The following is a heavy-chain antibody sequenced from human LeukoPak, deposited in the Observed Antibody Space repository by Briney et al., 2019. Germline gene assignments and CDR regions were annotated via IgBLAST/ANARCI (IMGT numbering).Heavy chain of an antibody. Sequence: PSETLSLTCAVSGASISSSIHYWGWVRQPPGKGLEWIGSVYYSGGTYYNPSLESRLTISVDTSNNRFSLKLKSVTAADTAVFYCARVTTGSTTLDSWGQGILVTVSS. CDR1: GASISSSIHY. CDR2: VYYSGGT. CDR3: ARVTTGSTTLDS. V-gene: IGHV4-39*02. J-gene: IGHJ5*01. D-gene: IGHD1-1*01.